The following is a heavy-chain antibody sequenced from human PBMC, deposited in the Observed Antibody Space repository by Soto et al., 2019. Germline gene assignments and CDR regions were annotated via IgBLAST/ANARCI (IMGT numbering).Heavy chain of an antibody. J-gene: IGHJ4*02. V-gene: IGHV1-2*02. CDR1: GYTFTDYY. D-gene: IGHD1-26*01. CDR3: ARDVVGSDYFDS. Sequence: QVQLVQSGAEVRKPGASVKVSCKASGYTFTDYYMHWVRQAPGQGLEWMGWINPKTGGTNYVQKFQGRXSMXRXTSITTAYMELSRLRSDDTAVYYCARDVVGSDYFDSWGQGTLVTVSS. CDR2: INPKTGGT.